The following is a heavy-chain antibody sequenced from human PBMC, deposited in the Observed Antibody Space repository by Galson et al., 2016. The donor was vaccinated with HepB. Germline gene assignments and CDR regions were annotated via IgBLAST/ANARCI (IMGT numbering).Heavy chain of an antibody. CDR1: RFPFSDYW. D-gene: IGHD1-1*01. J-gene: IGHJ4*02. Sequence: SLRLSRVPSRFPFSDYWMQRVRPVPGQGLVWVSSLNSAKSRTNYADSVTGRFTLSRDNTQTTLYLHINGLGAEDTAVYFCARGSNDWAGIYYWGQGTLVTVSS. CDR3: ARGSNDWAGIYY. V-gene: IGHV3-74*01. CDR2: LNSAKSRT.